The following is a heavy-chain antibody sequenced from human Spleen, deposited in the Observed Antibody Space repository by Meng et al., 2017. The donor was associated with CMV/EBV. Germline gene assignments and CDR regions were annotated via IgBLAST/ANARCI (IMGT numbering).Heavy chain of an antibody. Sequence: LTCAASGFTFSTYTMAWVRQAPGKGLEWVSSISSSSSYIYYADSVKGRFTISRDNAKNSLCLQMNNLRVEDTAVFYCARGELRFFDWLPSEGMDVWGQGTTVTVSS. D-gene: IGHD3-9*01. J-gene: IGHJ6*02. V-gene: IGHV3-21*01. CDR3: ARGELRFFDWLPSEGMDV. CDR2: ISSSSSYI. CDR1: GFTFSTYT.